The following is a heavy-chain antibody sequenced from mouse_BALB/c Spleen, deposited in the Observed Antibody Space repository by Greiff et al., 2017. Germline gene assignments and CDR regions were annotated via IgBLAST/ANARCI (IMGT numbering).Heavy chain of an antibody. D-gene: IGHD2-4*01. Sequence: EVQRVESGGGLVQPGESLKLSCESTEYEFTSHDMSWVRKTPEKRLELVAAINSDGGSTYYPDTMERRFIISRDNTKKTLYLQMSSLRAEDTALYYCARHGGLRRENVSWFAYWGQGTLVTVSA. CDR3: ARHGGLRRENVSWFAY. J-gene: IGHJ3*01. V-gene: IGHV5-2*01. CDR2: INSDGGST. CDR1: EYEFTSHD.